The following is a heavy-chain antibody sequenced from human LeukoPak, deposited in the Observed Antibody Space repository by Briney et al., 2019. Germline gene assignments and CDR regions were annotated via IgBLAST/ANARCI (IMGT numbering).Heavy chain of an antibody. V-gene: IGHV4-59*01. CDR1: GGSISSFY. J-gene: IGHJ3*02. Sequence: PSETLSLTCTVSGGSISSFYWSWIRQPPGKGLEWIGYMYYSGSTNYNPSLKSRVTMSVDTSKNQFSLKLSSVTAADTAVYYCASAPIWGDAFDIWGQGTMVTVSS. CDR2: MYYSGST. CDR3: ASAPIWGDAFDI. D-gene: IGHD3-16*01.